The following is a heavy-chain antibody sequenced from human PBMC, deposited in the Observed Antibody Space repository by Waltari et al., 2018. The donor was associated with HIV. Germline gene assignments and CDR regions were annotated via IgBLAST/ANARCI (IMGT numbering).Heavy chain of an antibody. CDR1: GYSIGSGYY. J-gene: IGHJ5*02. CDR2: MFHSGNT. D-gene: IGHD5-18*01. Sequence: QVQLQESGPGLVKPSETLSLTCGVSGYSIGSGYYWGWIRQPPGKGLEWIAYMFHSGNTYSNPSLRSRVTISLDTSKNQFSLRLSSVTAADTAVYYCARRQVWLPRNWFDPWGQGTLVSVSS. CDR3: ARRQVWLPRNWFDP. V-gene: IGHV4-38-2*01.